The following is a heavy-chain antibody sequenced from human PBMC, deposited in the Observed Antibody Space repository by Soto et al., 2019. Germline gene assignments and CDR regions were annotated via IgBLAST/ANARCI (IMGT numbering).Heavy chain of an antibody. Sequence: QLQLQESGPGLVKPSETLSLTCTVSGGSISSSSYYWGWIRQPPGKGLEWIGSIYYSGSTYYNPSLKSRVTISVDTSKNQFSLKLSSVTAADTAVHYCARHVEMATIGYWGQGTLVTVSS. D-gene: IGHD5-12*01. CDR3: ARHVEMATIGY. CDR1: GGSISSSSYY. V-gene: IGHV4-39*01. CDR2: IYYSGST. J-gene: IGHJ4*02.